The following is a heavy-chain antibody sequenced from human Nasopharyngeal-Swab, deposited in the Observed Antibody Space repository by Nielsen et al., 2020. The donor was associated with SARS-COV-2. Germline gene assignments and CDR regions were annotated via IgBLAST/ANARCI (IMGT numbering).Heavy chain of an antibody. V-gene: IGHV3-74*01. CDR2: IDTDGAIT. D-gene: IGHD2-15*01. Sequence: GGSLRLSCAASGFSFRTYWMHWVRQSPGKGLLWVSRIDTDGAITNYADSVKGRFTISRDNAKNTLYLQMNSLRADGTAVYYCARDVGGRDNYWGQGALVTVSS. CDR1: GFSFRTYW. J-gene: IGHJ4*02. CDR3: ARDVGGRDNY.